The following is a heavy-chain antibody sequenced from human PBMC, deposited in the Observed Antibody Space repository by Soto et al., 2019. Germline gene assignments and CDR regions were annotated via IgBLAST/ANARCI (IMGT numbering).Heavy chain of an antibody. CDR2: ISSTTNYI. CDR1: GFTFTRYS. Sequence: GGSLRLSCAASGFTFTRYSMNWVRQAPGKGLEWVSSISSTTNYIYYANSMKGRFTVSRDNAKNSVYLEMNSLSAEDTAVYYCARESEDLTSNFDYWGQGTLVTVSS. J-gene: IGHJ4*02. CDR3: ARESEDLTSNFDY. V-gene: IGHV3-21*01.